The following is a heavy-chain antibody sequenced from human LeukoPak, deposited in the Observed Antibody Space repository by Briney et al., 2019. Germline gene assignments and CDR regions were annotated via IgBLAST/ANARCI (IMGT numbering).Heavy chain of an antibody. D-gene: IGHD3-3*01. J-gene: IGHJ3*02. Sequence: PSETLSLTCTVSGGSISSYYWSWIRQPPGKGLEWIGYIYYSGSNNYNPSLKSRVTISVDTSKNQFSLKLSSVTAADTAVYYRARNDFWSGYDAFDIWGQGTMVTVSS. CDR2: IYYSGSN. CDR3: ARNDFWSGYDAFDI. CDR1: GGSISSYY. V-gene: IGHV4-59*01.